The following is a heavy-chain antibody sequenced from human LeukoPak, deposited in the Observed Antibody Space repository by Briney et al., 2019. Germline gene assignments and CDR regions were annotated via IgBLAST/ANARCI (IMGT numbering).Heavy chain of an antibody. J-gene: IGHJ4*02. CDR1: GGSISSYY. CDR3: ARSPGAPFDY. D-gene: IGHD7-27*01. CDR2: VYFRGTT. V-gene: IGHV4-59*01. Sequence: SETLSLTCTVSGGSISSYYWSWIRQPPGKGLEWIGYVYFRGTTNYNPSIKSRVTISVDTSKNQISLKLTSVTAADTAVYYCARSPGAPFDYWGQGSLVTVSS.